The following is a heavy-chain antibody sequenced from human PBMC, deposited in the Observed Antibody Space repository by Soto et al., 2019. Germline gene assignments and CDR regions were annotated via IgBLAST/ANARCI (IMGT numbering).Heavy chain of an antibody. J-gene: IGHJ5*02. CDR2: INSDASHT. CDR3: VRDGHCIPTGCNVNWVDH. D-gene: IGHD2-2*01. Sequence: EVQLVESGGGLVQPGGSLRLSCAASGFTFSTYWMHWIRQVPGKGLEWVSRINSDASHTYYADSVKGRFTISRDNVKNTLHLETNSRRSENTAVYYWVRDGHCIPTGCNVNWVDHWGQGTLVTVSS. CDR1: GFTFSTYW. V-gene: IGHV3-74*01.